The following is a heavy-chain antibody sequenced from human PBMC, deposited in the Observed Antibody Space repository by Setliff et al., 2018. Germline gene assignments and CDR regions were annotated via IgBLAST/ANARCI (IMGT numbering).Heavy chain of an antibody. CDR1: GHTFTNYA. Sequence: ASVKVSCKTSGHTFTNYAIHWVRTAPGQRLEWMGWINAGNGNTKYSQKFQGRVTITRDTSAGTAYMELSSRRSEDTAVYYCARDGFEIVVVPASIYYYYYMDGWGKGTTVTVSS. CDR2: INAGNGNT. CDR3: ARDGFEIVVVPASIYYYYYMDG. J-gene: IGHJ6*03. D-gene: IGHD2-2*01. V-gene: IGHV1-3*01.